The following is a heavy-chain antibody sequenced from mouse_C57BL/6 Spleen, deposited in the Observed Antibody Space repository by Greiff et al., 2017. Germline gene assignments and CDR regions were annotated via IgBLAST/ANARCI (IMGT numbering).Heavy chain of an antibody. J-gene: IGHJ1*03. D-gene: IGHD4-1*01. CDR3: ARATGRGYFDV. Sequence: QVQLQQPGAELVKPGASVKLSCKASGYTFTSYWMHWVKQRPGQGLEWIGMIHPNRGSTNYNEKFKSKATLTVDKSSSTAYMQLSSLTSEDSAVYYCARATGRGYFDVWGTGTTVTVSS. CDR1: GYTFTSYW. V-gene: IGHV1-64*01. CDR2: IHPNRGST.